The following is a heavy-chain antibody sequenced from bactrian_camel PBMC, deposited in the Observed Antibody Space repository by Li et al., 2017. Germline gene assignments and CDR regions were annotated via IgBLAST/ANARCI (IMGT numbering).Heavy chain of an antibody. CDR2: IDTAVGKT. D-gene: IGHD3*01. J-gene: IGHJ4*01. CDR1: GDLQSGDY. CDR3: AADHTLRPATWALQDRGYKY. Sequence: HVQLVESGGGSVQAGGSLRLSCTPSGDLQSGDYMGWFHQAPGTEREDLEALAAIDTAVGKTYYSDSVKGRFTISKDNANNVLYLQMIDLKPEDTAMYYCAADHTLRPATWALQDRGYKYWGQGTQVTVS. V-gene: IGHV3S54*01.